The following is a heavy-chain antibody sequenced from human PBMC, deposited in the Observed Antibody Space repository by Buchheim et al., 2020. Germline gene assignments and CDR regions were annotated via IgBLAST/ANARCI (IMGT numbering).Heavy chain of an antibody. Sequence: EVQLVESGGGLVQPGGSLRLSCAASGFAFSDHYMDWVRQAPGKGLEWVGRTRDKPNGYTTEYAASGKGRFTISRDDSRNALYLQMNSLKTEDTAVYYCARGGRRSILGCYYYGFDVWGQGT. CDR3: ARGGRRSILGCYYYGFDV. V-gene: IGHV3-72*01. CDR1: GFAFSDHY. CDR2: TRDKPNGYTT. D-gene: IGHD3/OR15-3a*01. J-gene: IGHJ6*02.